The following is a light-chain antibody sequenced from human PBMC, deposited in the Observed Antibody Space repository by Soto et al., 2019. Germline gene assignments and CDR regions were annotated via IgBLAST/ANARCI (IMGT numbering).Light chain of an antibody. CDR2: EVS. CDR1: SGDIGAYDY. CDR3: SSYSISTAYL. V-gene: IGLV2-14*01. J-gene: IGLJ1*01. Sequence: QSVLTQPASVSGSPGQSITISCTGTSGDIGAYDYVSWYQLHPGKAPKLMVFEVSNRPSGVSYRFSGSKSGNTASPTISGLQAEDEADYFCSSYSISTAYLFGTGTKVTVL.